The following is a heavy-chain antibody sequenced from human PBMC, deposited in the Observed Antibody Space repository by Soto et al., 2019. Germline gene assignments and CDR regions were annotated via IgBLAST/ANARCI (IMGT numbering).Heavy chain of an antibody. CDR1: GFTFSSYG. J-gene: IGHJ3*02. D-gene: IGHD3-10*01. Sequence: GGSLRLSCAASGFTFSSYGMHWVRQAPGKGLEWVAVIWYDGSNKYYADSVKGRFTISRDNSKNTLYLQMNSLRAEDTAVYYCASESMVRGVIISAFDIWGQGTMVTVSS. CDR3: ASESMVRGVIISAFDI. V-gene: IGHV3-33*01. CDR2: IWYDGSNK.